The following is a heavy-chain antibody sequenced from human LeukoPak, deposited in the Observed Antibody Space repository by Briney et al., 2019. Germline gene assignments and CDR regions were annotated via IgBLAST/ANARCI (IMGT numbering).Heavy chain of an antibody. J-gene: IGHJ4*02. Sequence: PGGSLRLSCAASGFIFDDYAMHWVRHAPGKGLEWVSGISGNSGSIGYADSVKGRFTISRDNAKNSLYLQMNSLRAEDTALYYCAKDIGLRYSYGLYYFDYWGQGTLVTVS. CDR2: ISGNSGSI. CDR3: AKDIGLRYSYGLYYFDY. CDR1: GFIFDDYA. V-gene: IGHV3-9*01. D-gene: IGHD5-18*01.